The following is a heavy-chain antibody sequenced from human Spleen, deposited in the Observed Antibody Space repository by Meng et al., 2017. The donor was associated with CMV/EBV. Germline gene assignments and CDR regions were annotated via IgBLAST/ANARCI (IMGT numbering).Heavy chain of an antibody. CDR3: ARKPLGYCSSTSCYISWFDP. Sequence: ESLKISCTVSGYSINSSYYWSWIRQPPGKGLEWIGEINHSGSTNYNPSLKSRVTISVDTSKNQFSLKLSSVTAADTAVYYCARKPLGYCSSTSCYISWFDPWGQGTLVTVSS. CDR2: INHSGST. V-gene: IGHV4-38-2*02. D-gene: IGHD2-2*02. J-gene: IGHJ5*02. CDR1: GYSINSSYY.